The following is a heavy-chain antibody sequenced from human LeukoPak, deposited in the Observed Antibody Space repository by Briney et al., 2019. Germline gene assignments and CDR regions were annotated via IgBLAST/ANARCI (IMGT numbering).Heavy chain of an antibody. D-gene: IGHD5-18*01. CDR1: GFTFSSYA. J-gene: IGHJ4*02. CDR2: ISGSGGST. CDR3: AKDRIGDPHVDTDTFFDY. V-gene: IGHV3-23*01. Sequence: PGGSLRLSCAASGFTFSSYAMSWVRQAPGKGLEWVSAISGSGGSTYYADSVKGRFTISRDNSKNTLYLQMNSLRAEDTAVYYCAKDRIGDPHVDTDTFFDYWGQGTLVTVSS.